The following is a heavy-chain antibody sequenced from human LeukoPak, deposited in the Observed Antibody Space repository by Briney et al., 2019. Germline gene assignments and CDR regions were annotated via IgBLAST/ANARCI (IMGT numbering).Heavy chain of an antibody. CDR1: GYNLISYG. CDR3: ARPYDTSGYYNYYFDY. Sequence: GASVKVSCKASGYNLISYGIIWVRQDPGQGLEWMGWISAYNVNTNYAQKFQGRVTMTTDTSTSTAYMELRSLKSDDTAVYFCARPYDTSGYYNYYFDYWGQGTLVTVSS. D-gene: IGHD3-22*01. J-gene: IGHJ4*02. V-gene: IGHV1-18*01. CDR2: ISAYNVNT.